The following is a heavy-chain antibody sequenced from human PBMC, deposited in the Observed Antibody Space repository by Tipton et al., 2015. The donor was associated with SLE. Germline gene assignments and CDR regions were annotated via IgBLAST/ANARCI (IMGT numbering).Heavy chain of an antibody. Sequence: GSLRLSCAASGFTFSSYAMSWVRQAPGKGLEWVSAISGSGGSTYYADSVKGRFTTSRDNSKNTLYLQMNSLRAEDTAVYYCARETGGYWGPRGPFDIWGRGTMVTVSS. D-gene: IGHD7-27*01. V-gene: IGHV3-23*01. CDR3: ARETGGYWGPRGPFDI. CDR1: GFTFSSYA. J-gene: IGHJ3*02. CDR2: ISGSGGST.